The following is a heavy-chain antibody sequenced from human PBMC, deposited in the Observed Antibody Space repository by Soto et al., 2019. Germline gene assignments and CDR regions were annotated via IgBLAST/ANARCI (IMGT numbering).Heavy chain of an antibody. CDR3: AKGTTVTTMDY. V-gene: IGHV3-30*18. Sequence: PGGSLRLSCAASGFTFSSYGMHWVRQAPGKGLEWVAVISYDGSNKYYADYVKGRFTISRDNSKNTLYLQMNSLRAEDTAVYYCAKGTTVTTMDYWGQGTLVTVSS. CDR1: GFTFSSYG. J-gene: IGHJ4*02. D-gene: IGHD4-17*01. CDR2: ISYDGSNK.